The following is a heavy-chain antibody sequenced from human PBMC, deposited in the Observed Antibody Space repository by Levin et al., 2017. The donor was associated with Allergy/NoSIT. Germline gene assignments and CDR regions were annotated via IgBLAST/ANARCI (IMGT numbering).Heavy chain of an antibody. Sequence: SQTLSLTCAVYDGSFTTYYWSWIRQAPGKGLEWIGEINDSGSTNYNPSLKSRVSLIVDTSKNQFSLRVNSVTAADTAPYCCARFRRGYCSDGNCYDGFYDYWGQGTLVTVSS. D-gene: IGHD2-15*01. V-gene: IGHV4-34*01. CDR3: ARFRRGYCSDGNCYDGFYDY. CDR1: DGSFTTYY. CDR2: INDSGST. J-gene: IGHJ4*02.